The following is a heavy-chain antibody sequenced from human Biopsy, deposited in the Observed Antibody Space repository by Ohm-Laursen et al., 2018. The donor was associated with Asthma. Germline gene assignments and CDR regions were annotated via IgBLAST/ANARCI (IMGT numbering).Heavy chain of an antibody. J-gene: IGHJ4*02. V-gene: IGHV1-24*01. D-gene: IGHD4-17*01. CDR2: HDHEEGGT. CDR3: ASDFPKDYARYNFQF. Sequence: ASVKVSCKISGYSPTDLSMHWVRQAPGQGLEWMGGHDHEEGGTVNTRRFQGRVTMTEDTSTDTAYMELSSLSSDDTAVYYCASDFPKDYARYNFQFWGQGTLVTVSS. CDR1: GYSPTDLS.